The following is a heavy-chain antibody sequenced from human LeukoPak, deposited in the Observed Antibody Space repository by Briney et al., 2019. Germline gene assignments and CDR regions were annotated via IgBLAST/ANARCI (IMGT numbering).Heavy chain of an antibody. CDR3: ARDGYNLWFAFDI. CDR1: GYTFTGYY. J-gene: IGHJ3*02. V-gene: IGHV7-4-1*02. CDR2: INTNTGNP. Sequence: ASVKVSCKASGYTFTGYYMHWVRQAPGQGLEWMGWINTNTGNPTYAQGFTGRFVFSLDTSVSTAYLQISSLKAEDTAVYYCARDGYNLWFAFDIWGQGTMVTVSS. D-gene: IGHD5-24*01.